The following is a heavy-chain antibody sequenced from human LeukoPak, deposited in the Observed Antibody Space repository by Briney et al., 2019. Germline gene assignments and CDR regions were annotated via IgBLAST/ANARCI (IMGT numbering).Heavy chain of an antibody. J-gene: IGHJ4*02. D-gene: IGHD3-10*01. CDR2: INHSGST. CDR1: GGSFSGYY. Sequence: SETLSLTCAVYGGSFSGYYWSWIRQPPGKGLEWIGEINHSGSTNYNPSLKSRVTISVDTSKNQFSLKLSSVTAADTAVYYCARAPGGRRDYFDYWGQGTLVTVSS. CDR3: ARAPGGRRDYFDY. V-gene: IGHV4-34*01.